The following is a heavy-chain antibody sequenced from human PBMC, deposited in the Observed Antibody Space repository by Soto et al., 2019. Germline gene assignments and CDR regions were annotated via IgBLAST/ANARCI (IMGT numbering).Heavy chain of an antibody. V-gene: IGHV1-2*02. CDR3: ARKGLVVSSGWYYKSYFDY. J-gene: IGHJ4*02. CDR2: INPNSGGT. Sequence: ASVKVSCKASGYTFTGYYMHWVRQAPGQGLEWMGWINPNSGGTNYAQKFQGRVTMTRDTSISTAYMELSRLRSDDTAVYYCARKGLVVSSGWYYKSYFDYWGQGTLVTVSS. D-gene: IGHD6-19*01. CDR1: GYTFTGYY.